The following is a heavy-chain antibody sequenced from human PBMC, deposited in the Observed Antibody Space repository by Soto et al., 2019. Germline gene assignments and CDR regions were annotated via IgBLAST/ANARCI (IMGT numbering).Heavy chain of an antibody. CDR1: GVTFTSYA. J-gene: IGHJ4*02. Sequence: EVQLLESGGGLVQPGGSLRLSCAASGVTFTSYAMTWVRQVPGEGLQWVSSISKSGDSTYYADSVKGRFTTSRDNSKNTLYLQMNSLIAEDTAIFYSATGSFGFDYWGQGTLVTVSS. D-gene: IGHD3-10*01. CDR3: ATGSFGFDY. V-gene: IGHV3-23*01. CDR2: ISKSGDST.